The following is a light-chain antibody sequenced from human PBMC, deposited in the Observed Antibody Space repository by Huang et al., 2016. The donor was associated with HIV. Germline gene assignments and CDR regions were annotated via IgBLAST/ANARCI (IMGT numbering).Light chain of an antibody. J-gene: IGKJ2*01. V-gene: IGKV3-11*01. CDR1: QIVTGH. Sequence: EIVLTQSPATLSLSPGERATLSCRASQIVTGHIAWYQQRPGQPPRLLIYDASKMAPGIPPRFSGSGSGTDFTLTISSLEPEDFAVYYCQRRSDRPPFGQGTKLEI. CDR3: QRRSDRPP. CDR2: DAS.